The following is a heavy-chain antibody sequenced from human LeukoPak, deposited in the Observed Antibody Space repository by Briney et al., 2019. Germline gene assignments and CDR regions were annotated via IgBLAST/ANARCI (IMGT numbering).Heavy chain of an antibody. D-gene: IGHD4-17*01. CDR3: ARVIRSGFYYYYYYMGV. V-gene: IGHV3-7*01. CDR1: GFTFSSYW. Sequence: PGGSLRLSCAASGFTFSSYWMSWVRQAPGKGLEWVANIKQDGSEKYYVDSAKGRFTISRDNAKTSLYLQMNSLRAEDTAVYYCARVIRSGFYYYYYYMGVWGKGTTVTVSS. CDR2: IKQDGSEK. J-gene: IGHJ6*03.